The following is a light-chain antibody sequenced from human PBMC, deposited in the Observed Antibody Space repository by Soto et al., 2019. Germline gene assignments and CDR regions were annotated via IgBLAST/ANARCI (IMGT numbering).Light chain of an antibody. Sequence: QSVLTQPPSASGTPGQRVTISCSGSSSNIGSNTVNWYQQLPGTAPKLLIYSNNQRPSGVPDRFSGSKSGTSASLAISGLQSDDYADYYCAALDASPNGVRVFGAGTKLTVL. CDR2: SNN. J-gene: IGLJ3*02. CDR1: SSNIGSNT. V-gene: IGLV1-44*01. CDR3: AALDASPNGVRV.